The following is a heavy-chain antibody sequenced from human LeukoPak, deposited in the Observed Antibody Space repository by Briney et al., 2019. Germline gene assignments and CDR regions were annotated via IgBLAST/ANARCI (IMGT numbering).Heavy chain of an antibody. V-gene: IGHV3-53*01. D-gene: IGHD3-16*01. J-gene: IGHJ4*02. Sequence: PGGSLRLSCAASGFTLSSYSMSWVRQVPGKGLEWVSIIYIGGSIYYADSVKGRFTISRDNSKNTLSLQMNSLRAEDTAVYYCAGGVRRYYFDYWGQGTLVTVSS. CDR3: AGGVRRYYFDY. CDR1: GFTLSSYS. CDR2: IYIGGSI.